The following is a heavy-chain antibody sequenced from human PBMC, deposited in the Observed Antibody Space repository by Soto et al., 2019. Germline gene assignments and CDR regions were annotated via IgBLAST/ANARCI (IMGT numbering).Heavy chain of an antibody. V-gene: IGHV5-10-1*01. J-gene: IGHJ6*02. CDR1: GYSFTRYW. D-gene: IGHD1-1*01. CDR2: IEPSYSYT. CDR3: ASPTIYGMDV. Sequence: LKISCKGSGYSFTRYWISWVRQMPGKGVEWMGRIEPSYSYTNYSPSFQGHVTISADKSISTAYLQWSSLKASDTAMYYCASPTIYGMDVWGQGTTVTVSS.